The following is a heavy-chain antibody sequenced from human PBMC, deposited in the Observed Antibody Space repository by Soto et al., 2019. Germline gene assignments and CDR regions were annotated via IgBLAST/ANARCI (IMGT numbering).Heavy chain of an antibody. V-gene: IGHV4-59*08. Sequence: SETLSLTCTVSGGSISSYYWSWIRQPPGKGLEWIGYIYYSGSTNYNPSLKSRVTISVDTSKNQFSLKLSSVTAADTAVYYCARRLEYCSSTSCTNWFDPWGQGTLVTVSS. D-gene: IGHD2-2*01. J-gene: IGHJ5*02. CDR3: ARRLEYCSSTSCTNWFDP. CDR2: IYYSGST. CDR1: GGSISSYY.